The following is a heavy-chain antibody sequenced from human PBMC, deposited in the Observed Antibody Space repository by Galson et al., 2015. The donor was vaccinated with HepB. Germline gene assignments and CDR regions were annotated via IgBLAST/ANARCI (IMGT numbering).Heavy chain of an antibody. CDR1: GYTLTELS. D-gene: IGHD6-19*01. V-gene: IGHV1-24*01. CDR2: FDPEDGET. J-gene: IGHJ4*02. Sequence: SVKVSCKVSGYTLTELSMHWVRQAPGKGLEWMGGFDPEDGETIYAQKFQGRVTMTEDTSTDTAYMELSSLGSEDTAVYYCATDPKAVAGTNYWGQGTLVTVSS. CDR3: ATDPKAVAGTNY.